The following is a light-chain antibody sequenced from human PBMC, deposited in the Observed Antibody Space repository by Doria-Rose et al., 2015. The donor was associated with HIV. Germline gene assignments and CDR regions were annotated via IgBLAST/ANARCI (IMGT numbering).Light chain of an antibody. V-gene: IGKV1-39*01. Sequence: DIRVTQSPSSLSASVGDRVTITCRASQALRNDLGWYQHKPGKAPKLLIYAASGLQSGVPSRFSGSGSGTDFTLTISSLQPEDFASYYCQQIYSTPLTFGGGTNVVIK. J-gene: IGKJ4*02. CDR2: AAS. CDR1: QALRND. CDR3: QQIYSTPLT.